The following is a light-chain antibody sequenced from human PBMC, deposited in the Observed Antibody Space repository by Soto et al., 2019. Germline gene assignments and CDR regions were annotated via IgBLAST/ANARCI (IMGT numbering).Light chain of an antibody. CDR1: SSDVGGYNY. Sequence: QSALTQPPSASGSPGQSATISCTGTSSDVGGYNYVSWYQQHPGKAPKLMIYDVSKRPSGVPDRFSGSKSGNTASLTVSGLQAEDEADYYCSSYVGSNNFVFGTGTKLTVL. CDR3: SSYVGSNNFV. CDR2: DVS. V-gene: IGLV2-8*01. J-gene: IGLJ1*01.